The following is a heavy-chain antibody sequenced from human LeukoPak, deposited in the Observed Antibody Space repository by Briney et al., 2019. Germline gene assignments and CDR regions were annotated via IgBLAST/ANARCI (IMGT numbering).Heavy chain of an antibody. Sequence: PSETLSLTCTVCGGSISSYYWSWIRQPAGKGLEWIGRIDTSGSTNYKPSLKSRVTMSVDTSKNQFSLKLNSVTAADTAVYYCARVSSSWYQDWYFDLWGRGTLVTVSS. CDR1: GGSISSYY. D-gene: IGHD6-13*01. CDR3: ARVSSSWYQDWYFDL. CDR2: IDTSGST. J-gene: IGHJ2*01. V-gene: IGHV4-4*07.